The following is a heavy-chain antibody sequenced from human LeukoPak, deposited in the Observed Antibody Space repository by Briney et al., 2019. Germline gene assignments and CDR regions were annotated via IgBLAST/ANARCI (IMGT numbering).Heavy chain of an antibody. CDR2: INHSGST. Sequence: SETLSLTCAVYGGSFSGYYWSWIRQPPGKGLEWIGEINHSGSTNYNPSLKSRVTISVDTSKNQFSLKLSSVTAADTAVYYCARDHYYGSGSYYIAYYYYMDVWGKGTTVTISS. D-gene: IGHD3-10*01. CDR3: ARDHYYGSGSYYIAYYYYMDV. CDR1: GGSFSGYY. J-gene: IGHJ6*03. V-gene: IGHV4-34*01.